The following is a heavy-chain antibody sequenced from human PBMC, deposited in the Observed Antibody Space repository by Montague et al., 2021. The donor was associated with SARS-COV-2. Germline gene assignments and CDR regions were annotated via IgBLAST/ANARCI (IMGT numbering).Heavy chain of an antibody. V-gene: IGHV3-74*01. D-gene: IGHD3-16*01. CDR3: ARDPGTCDYVWGSSLGIDY. J-gene: IGHJ4*02. CDR1: GFTFSSYW. Sequence: SLRLSCAASGFTFSSYWMHWVRQAPGKGLVWVSRINSGGSSTSYADSVKGRFTISRDNAKNTLYLQMNSLRAEDTAVYYCARDPGTCDYVWGSSLGIDYWGQGTLVTVSS. CDR2: INSGGSST.